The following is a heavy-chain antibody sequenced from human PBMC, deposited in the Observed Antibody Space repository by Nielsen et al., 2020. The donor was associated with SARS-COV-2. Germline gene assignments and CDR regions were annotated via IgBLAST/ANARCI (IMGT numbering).Heavy chain of an antibody. D-gene: IGHD1-26*01. J-gene: IGHJ4*02. CDR2: INSDGSST. CDR3: ARGKVGATAY. Sequence: GESLKISCAASGFTFSSYWMHWVRQAPGKGLVWVSRINSDGSSTSYADSVKGRFTISGDNAKNTLYLQMNSLRAEDTAVYYCARGKVGATAYWGQGTLVTVSS. V-gene: IGHV3-74*01. CDR1: GFTFSSYW.